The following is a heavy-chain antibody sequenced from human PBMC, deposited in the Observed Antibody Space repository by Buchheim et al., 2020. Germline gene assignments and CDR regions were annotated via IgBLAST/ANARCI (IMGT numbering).Heavy chain of an antibody. CDR2: IYYTGAT. J-gene: IGHJ6*02. CDR3: ARDGYNNFGEYFAMDV. V-gene: IGHV4-31*03. Sequence: QMQLQESGPGLVKPLQTLSLTCTVSGGSINRGGYYWSWIRQHSVRGLEWIGYIYYTGATYYSTSLKSRVSISVDMSKNQFSLRVNSVTAADTAVYFCARDGYNNFGEYFAMDVWGQET. D-gene: IGHD4-11*01. CDR1: GGSINRGGYY.